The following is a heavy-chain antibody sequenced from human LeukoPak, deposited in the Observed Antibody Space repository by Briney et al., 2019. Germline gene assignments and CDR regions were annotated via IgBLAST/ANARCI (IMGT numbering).Heavy chain of an antibody. CDR3: ARGGGSVAGTAFVY. V-gene: IGHV4-34*01. J-gene: IGHJ4*02. CDR2: INHSGGT. Sequence: SETLSLTCDVYGGSFSTYYWSWIRQPPGKGLEWIGEINHSGGTSYNPSLKSRVTISVDTSKNQFSLKLSSVTVADTAVYYCARGGGSVAGTAFVYWGQGALVTASS. CDR1: GGSFSTYY. D-gene: IGHD6-19*01.